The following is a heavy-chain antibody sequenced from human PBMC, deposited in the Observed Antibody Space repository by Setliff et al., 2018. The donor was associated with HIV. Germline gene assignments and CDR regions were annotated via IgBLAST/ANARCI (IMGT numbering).Heavy chain of an antibody. CDR3: AKQGYSDSLYAFDV. V-gene: IGHV1-18*01. D-gene: IGHD1-26*01. CDR2: IGAYNGDT. Sequence: ASVKVSCKASGYTFADDGITWVRQAPGQGLEWMGWIGAYNGDTKYAQKFQDRVTMTIDTSASTAYMELRSLTSDDTAVYYCAKQGYSDSLYAFDVWGQGTMVTVSS. CDR1: GYTFADDG. J-gene: IGHJ3*01.